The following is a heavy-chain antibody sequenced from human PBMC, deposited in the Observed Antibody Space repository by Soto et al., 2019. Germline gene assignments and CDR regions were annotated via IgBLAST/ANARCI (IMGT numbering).Heavy chain of an antibody. CDR3: ARVSHHYDILTGYPRYYYYMDV. D-gene: IGHD3-9*01. J-gene: IGHJ6*03. V-gene: IGHV3-53*04. CDR1: GFTVSSNY. CDR2: IYSGGST. Sequence: GGSLRLSCAASGFTVSSNYMSWVRQAPGKGLEWVSVIYSGGSTYYADSVKGRFTISRHNSKNTLYLQMNSLRAEDTAVYYCARVSHHYDILTGYPRYYYYMDVRGKGTTVTVSS.